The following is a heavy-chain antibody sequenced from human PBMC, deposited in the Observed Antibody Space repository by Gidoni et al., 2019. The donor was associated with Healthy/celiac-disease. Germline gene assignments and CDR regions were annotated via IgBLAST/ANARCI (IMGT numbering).Heavy chain of an antibody. CDR2: IYYSGST. Sequence: QLQLQESGPGLVKPSETLSLTCTVSGGSISSSSYYWGWIRQPPGKGLEWIGSIYYSGSTYYNPSLKSRVTISVDTSKNQFSLKLSSVTAADTAVYYCARHGEGGYGGKRTYFDYWGQGTLVTVSS. D-gene: IGHD2-15*01. CDR1: GGSISSSSYY. V-gene: IGHV4-39*01. J-gene: IGHJ4*02. CDR3: ARHGEGGYGGKRTYFDY.